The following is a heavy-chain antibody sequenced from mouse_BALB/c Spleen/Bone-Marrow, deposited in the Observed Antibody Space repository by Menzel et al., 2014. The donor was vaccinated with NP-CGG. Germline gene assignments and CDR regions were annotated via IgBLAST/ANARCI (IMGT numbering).Heavy chain of an antibody. Sequence: VQLKQSGPRLVKPSQTLSLTCSVTGDSITSGYWNWIRKFPGNKIEYMGYISYSGNTYYNPSLKSRISITRDTSKNXYYLHLNSVTTEDTATYYCATYDGYCFDYWGQGTTLTVSS. CDR2: ISYSGNT. J-gene: IGHJ2*01. CDR3: ATYDGYCFDY. D-gene: IGHD2-3*01. CDR1: GDSITSGY. V-gene: IGHV3-8*02.